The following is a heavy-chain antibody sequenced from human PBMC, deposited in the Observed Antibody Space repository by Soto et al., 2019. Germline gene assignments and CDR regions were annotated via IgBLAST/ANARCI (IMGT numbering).Heavy chain of an antibody. CDR2: VYYSGTT. CDR3: ARAGSTWRYFFEY. J-gene: IGHJ4*02. CDR1: GGSINSYY. D-gene: IGHD2-2*01. V-gene: IGHV4-59*01. Sequence: SETLSLTCTVSGGSINSYYWSWIRQSPGKGLEWIGYVYYSGTTYYNPSLQSRVTILVDTSKKQFSLKVRSVTAADTAIYFCARAGSTWRYFFEYWGQGSLVTVSS.